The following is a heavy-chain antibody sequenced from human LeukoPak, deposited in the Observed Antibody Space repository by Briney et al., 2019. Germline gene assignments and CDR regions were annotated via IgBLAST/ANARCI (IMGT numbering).Heavy chain of an antibody. CDR1: GGTFSSYA. Sequence: ASVKVSCKASGGTFSSYAISWVRQAPGQGLEWMGWINAGNGNTKYSQKFQGRVTITRDTSASTAYMELSSRRSEDTAVYYCARVSREDYGMDVWGQGTTVTVSS. D-gene: IGHD2-15*01. CDR3: ARVSREDYGMDV. V-gene: IGHV1-3*01. CDR2: INAGNGNT. J-gene: IGHJ6*02.